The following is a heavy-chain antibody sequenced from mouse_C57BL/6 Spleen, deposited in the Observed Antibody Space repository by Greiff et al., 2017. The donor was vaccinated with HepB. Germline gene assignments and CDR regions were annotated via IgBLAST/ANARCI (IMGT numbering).Heavy chain of an antibody. CDR1: GYSITSGYY. J-gene: IGHJ2*01. V-gene: IGHV3-6*01. D-gene: IGHD1-1*02. CDR2: ISYDGSN. CDR3: ARGGYYFDY. Sequence: EVKLQESGPGLVKPSQSLSLTCSVTGYSITSGYYWNWIRQFPGNKLEWVGYISYDGSNNYNPSLKNRISITRDTSKNQFFLKLNSVTTEDTATYYCARGGYYFDYWGQGTTLTVSS.